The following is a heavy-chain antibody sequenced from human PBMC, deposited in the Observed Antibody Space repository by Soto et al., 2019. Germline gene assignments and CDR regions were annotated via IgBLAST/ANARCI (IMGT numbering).Heavy chain of an antibody. Sequence: SETLSLTCAVYGGSFSGYYWSWIRQPPGKGLEWIGEINHSGSTNYNPSLKSRVTISVDTSKNQFSLKLSSVTAADTAVYYCARLFRGSSSYYFDYWGQGTLVTVSS. CDR3: ARLFRGSSSYYFDY. CDR2: INHSGST. J-gene: IGHJ4*02. V-gene: IGHV4-34*01. CDR1: GGSFSGYY. D-gene: IGHD6-6*01.